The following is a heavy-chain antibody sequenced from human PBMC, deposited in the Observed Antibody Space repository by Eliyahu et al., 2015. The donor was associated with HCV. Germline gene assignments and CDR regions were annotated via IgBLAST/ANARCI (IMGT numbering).Heavy chain of an antibody. CDR3: ARQGAGGGTLFDY. J-gene: IGHJ4*02. CDR2: IYYSGST. D-gene: IGHD1-26*01. V-gene: IGHV4-39*01. CDR1: GXPXNSSRYY. Sequence: QLQLQESGPGLVKPSXTLSLTSXAXGXPXNSSRYYWGWIRQPPGKGLEWIGNIYYSGSTYYKPSLKTRVTISVDTSKDQFSLKLSSVTAADTAVYYCARQGAGGGTLFDYWGQGTLVTVSS.